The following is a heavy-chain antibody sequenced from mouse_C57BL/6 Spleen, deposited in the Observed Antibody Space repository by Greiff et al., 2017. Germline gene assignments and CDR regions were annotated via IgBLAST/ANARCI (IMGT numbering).Heavy chain of an antibody. J-gene: IGHJ3*01. CDR1: GYAFSSYW. Sequence: QVQLQQSGAELVKPGASVKISCKASGYAFSSYWMNWVKQRPGKGLEWIGQIYPGDGDTNYNGKFKGKATLTADKSSSTAYVQLSSLTSEDSAVYFCARGDDYDGNWFAYWGQGTLVTVSA. CDR3: ARGDDYDGNWFAY. CDR2: IYPGDGDT. V-gene: IGHV1-80*01. D-gene: IGHD2-4*01.